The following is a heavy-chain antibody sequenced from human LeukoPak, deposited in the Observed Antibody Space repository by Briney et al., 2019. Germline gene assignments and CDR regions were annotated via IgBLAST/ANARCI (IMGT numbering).Heavy chain of an antibody. Sequence: GGSLRLSCAASGFTFDDYGMSWVRQAPGKGLEWVSGINWNGGSTGYADSVKGRFTISGDNAKNSLYLQMNSLRAEDTALYYCARGHDILTGDYYMDVWGKGTTVTVSS. CDR1: GFTFDDYG. CDR3: ARGHDILTGDYYMDV. V-gene: IGHV3-20*04. D-gene: IGHD3-9*01. CDR2: INWNGGST. J-gene: IGHJ6*03.